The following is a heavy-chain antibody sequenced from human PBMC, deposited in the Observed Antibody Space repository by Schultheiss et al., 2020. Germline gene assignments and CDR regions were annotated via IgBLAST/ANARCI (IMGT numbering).Heavy chain of an antibody. CDR2: IYYSGST. D-gene: IGHD1-1*01. Sequence: SQTLSLTCTVSGGSISITGDYWSWVRQHPGKGLEWIGYIYYSGSTYYNPSLKSRVTISVDTSKNQFSLKLSSVTAADTAVYYCARQGTQGEYYYYGMDVWGQGTTVNVSS. CDR3: ARQGTQGEYYYYGMDV. V-gene: IGHV4-31*03. J-gene: IGHJ6*02. CDR1: GGSISITGDY.